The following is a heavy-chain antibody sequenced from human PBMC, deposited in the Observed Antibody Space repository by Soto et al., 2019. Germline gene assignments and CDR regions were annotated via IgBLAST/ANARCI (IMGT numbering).Heavy chain of an antibody. V-gene: IGHV4-61*01. J-gene: IGHJ4*02. CDR2: VYYSGTT. D-gene: IGHD4-17*01. Sequence: SEPLSLTCSFSGGSVSDTPYYWSWLRQPPGKILEWIGYVYYSGTTNYNPSLKSRVTISVDLSKNRFSLRLSSVTTADTALYYCARTTAVPNTLRSRYFFDYWGQGTLVTVSS. CDR1: GGSVSDTPYY. CDR3: ARTTAVPNTLRSRYFFDY.